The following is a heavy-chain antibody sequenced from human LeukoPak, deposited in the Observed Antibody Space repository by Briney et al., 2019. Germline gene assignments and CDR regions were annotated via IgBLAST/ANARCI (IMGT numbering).Heavy chain of an antibody. CDR3: GRARGPGYYEPYYYYGMDV. D-gene: IGHD3-22*01. V-gene: IGHV4-34*01. CDR2: INHSGST. CDR1: GGSFSGYY. Sequence: PSETLSLTCAVYGGSFSGYYWSWIRQPPGKGLEWIGEINHSGSTNYNPSLKSRVTISVDTSKNQFSLKLSPVTAADTAVYYCGRARGPGYYEPYYYYGMDVWGQGTTVSVSS. J-gene: IGHJ6*02.